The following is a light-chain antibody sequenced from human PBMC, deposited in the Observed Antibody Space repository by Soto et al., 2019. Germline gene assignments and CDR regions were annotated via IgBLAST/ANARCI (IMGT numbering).Light chain of an antibody. Sequence: QSALTQPPSASGSPGQSVTISCTGTSSDVGGYNYVSWYQQHPGKAPKLMIYEVSKRPSGVPDRFSGSKSGNPASLTVSGLQAGDEPDYYCCPFAASNNVVFGGGTQLPVL. CDR1: SSDVGGYNY. V-gene: IGLV2-8*01. CDR2: EVS. J-gene: IGLJ2*01. CDR3: CPFAASNNVV.